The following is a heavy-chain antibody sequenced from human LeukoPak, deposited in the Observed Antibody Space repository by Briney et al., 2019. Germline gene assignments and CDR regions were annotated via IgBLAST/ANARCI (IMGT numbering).Heavy chain of an antibody. D-gene: IGHD3-3*01. V-gene: IGHV4-61*01. J-gene: IGHJ4*02. CDR1: GGSISSGSYY. CDR3: ARSRFWSGPFDY. CDR2: IYYSGST. Sequence: PSETLSLTCTVSGGSISSGSYYWSWIRQPPGKGLEWIGYIYYSGSTNYNPSLKSRVTISVDTSKNQFSLKLSSVTAADTAVYYCARSRFWSGPFDYWGQGTLVTVSS.